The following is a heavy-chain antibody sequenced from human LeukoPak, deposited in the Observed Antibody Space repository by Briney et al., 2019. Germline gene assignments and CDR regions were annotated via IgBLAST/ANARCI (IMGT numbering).Heavy chain of an antibody. D-gene: IGHD3-22*01. J-gene: IGHJ4*02. Sequence: ASVKVSCKASGYTFTSYDTNWVRQATGQGLEWMGWMNPNSGNTGYAQKFQGRVTMARNTSISTAYMELSSLRSEDTAVYYCARAGYYDSSGYYLFDYWGQGTLVTVSS. CDR3: ARAGYYDSSGYYLFDY. CDR2: MNPNSGNT. CDR1: GYTFTSYD. V-gene: IGHV1-8*01.